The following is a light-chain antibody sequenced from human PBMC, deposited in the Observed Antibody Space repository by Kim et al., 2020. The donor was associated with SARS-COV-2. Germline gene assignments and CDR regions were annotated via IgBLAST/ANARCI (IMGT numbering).Light chain of an antibody. CDR3: SSYTSSSTRV. Sequence: GQSIPISCTGTSSDVDGYNYVSWYQQHPGKAPILMIYDVSNRPSGVSTRFSGSKSGNTASLTISGLQAEDEADYYCSSYTSSSTRVFGGGTQLTVL. CDR1: SSDVDGYNY. V-gene: IGLV2-14*03. J-gene: IGLJ3*02. CDR2: DVS.